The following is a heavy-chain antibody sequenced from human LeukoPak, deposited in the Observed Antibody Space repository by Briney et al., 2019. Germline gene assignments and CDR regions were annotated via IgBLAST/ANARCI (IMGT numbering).Heavy chain of an antibody. J-gene: IGHJ4*02. D-gene: IGHD3-3*01. Sequence: GGSLRPSCAASGFTFDDYAMHWVRQAPGKGLEWVSGISWNSGSIGYADSVKGRFTISRDNAKNSLYLQMNSLRAEDMALYYCAKDNSAGGYDFWSGYYSYFDYWGQGTLVTVSS. CDR2: ISWNSGSI. CDR1: GFTFDDYA. V-gene: IGHV3-9*03. CDR3: AKDNSAGGYDFWSGYYSYFDY.